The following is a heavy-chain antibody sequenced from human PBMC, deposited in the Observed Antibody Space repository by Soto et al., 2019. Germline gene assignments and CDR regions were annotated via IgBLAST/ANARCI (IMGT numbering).Heavy chain of an antibody. CDR1: GFTFSSYG. V-gene: IGHV3-30*18. CDR2: ISYDGSNK. J-gene: IGHJ3*02. Sequence: QVQLVESGGGVVQPGRSLRLSCAASGFTFSSYGMHWVRQAPGKGLEWVAVISYDGSNKYYADSVKGRFTISRDNSKNTLYLQMNSLRAEDTAVYYCAKVFFRSILDPLGDAFDIWGQGTMVTVSS. CDR3: AKVFFRSILDPLGDAFDI. D-gene: IGHD3-3*01.